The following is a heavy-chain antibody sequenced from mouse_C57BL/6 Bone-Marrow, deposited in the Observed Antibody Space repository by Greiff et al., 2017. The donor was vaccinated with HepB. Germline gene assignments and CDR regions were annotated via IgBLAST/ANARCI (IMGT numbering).Heavy chain of an antibody. Sequence: EVKVVESGGDLVKPGGSLKLSCAASGFTFSSYGMSWVRQTPDKRLEWVATISSGGSYTYYPDSVKGRFTISRDNAKNTLYLQMSSLKSEDTAMYYCASRLHGAWCAYWGQGTLVTVSA. V-gene: IGHV5-6*01. CDR2: ISSGGSYT. J-gene: IGHJ3*01. CDR1: GFTFSSYG. D-gene: IGHD2-4*01. CDR3: ASRLHGAWCAY.